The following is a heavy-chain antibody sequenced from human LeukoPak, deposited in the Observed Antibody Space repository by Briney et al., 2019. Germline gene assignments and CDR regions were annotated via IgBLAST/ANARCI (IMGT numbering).Heavy chain of an antibody. CDR2: IRSKAYGGTT. CDR3: ARRSGSYVGSFDY. Sequence: GGSLGLSCTASGFTFGDYAMSWFRQAPGKGLEWVGFIRSKAYGGTTEYAASVKGRFTISRDNAKNSLYLQMRSLRVEDTAFYYCARRSGSYVGSFDYWGQGTLVTVSS. CDR1: GFTFGDYA. J-gene: IGHJ4*02. V-gene: IGHV3-49*03. D-gene: IGHD1-26*01.